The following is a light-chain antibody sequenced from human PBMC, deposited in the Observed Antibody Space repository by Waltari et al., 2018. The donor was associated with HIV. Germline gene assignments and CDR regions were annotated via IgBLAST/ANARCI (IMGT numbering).Light chain of an antibody. Sequence: QSQLTQPPSVSGAPGQRVTISCTGSSSNLGTGYHVHWYQQVPGTAPKLLLHGKTNRPSWVPDRFCGSKSGSPASMPITGFQAEDEADDHCQSYDNTLCIVFVGGTKVTVL. J-gene: IGLJ1*01. CDR3: QSYDNTLCIV. CDR2: GKT. CDR1: SSNLGTGYH. V-gene: IGLV1-40*01.